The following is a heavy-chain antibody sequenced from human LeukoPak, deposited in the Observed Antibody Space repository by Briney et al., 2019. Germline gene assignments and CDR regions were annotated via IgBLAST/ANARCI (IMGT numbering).Heavy chain of an antibody. V-gene: IGHV3-21*01. D-gene: IGHD3-9*01. Sequence: GGSLRLSCTVSGHPFSSFTLNWVRQSPGKGLEWVSSISSSSTYTYYADSVKGRFTISRDNAKNSLYLQMDSLRAEDTAVYYCARDGDILTGYYKYYFDYWGQGTLVTVSS. J-gene: IGHJ4*02. CDR2: ISSSSTYT. CDR1: GHPFSSFT. CDR3: ARDGDILTGYYKYYFDY.